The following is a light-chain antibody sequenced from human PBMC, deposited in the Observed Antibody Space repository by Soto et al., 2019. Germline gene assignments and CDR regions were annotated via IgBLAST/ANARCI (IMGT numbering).Light chain of an antibody. J-gene: IGLJ1*01. CDR1: SSDVCGYNY. CDR2: EVN. CDR3: RSYAGSRNV. Sequence: QSVLTQPPSASGSPGQTVAISRTGTSSDVCGYNYVSWYQHHPGKAPKLMLYEVNKRPSGVPDRFSGSKSSNTDSLTVSGLQAENEVHYYCRSYAGSRNVFGTGTNVTVL. V-gene: IGLV2-8*01.